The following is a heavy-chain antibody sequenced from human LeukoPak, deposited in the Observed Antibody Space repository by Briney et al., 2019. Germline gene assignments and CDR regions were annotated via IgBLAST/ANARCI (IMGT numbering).Heavy chain of an antibody. Sequence: ASVKVSCKASGYTFTSYGISRVRQAPGQGLEWMGWISAYNGNTNYAQKLQGRVTMTTDTSTSTAYMELRSLRSDDTAVYYCARDLSRGIVVVVAATEFDYWGQGTLVTVSS. D-gene: IGHD2-15*01. CDR1: GYTFTSYG. J-gene: IGHJ4*02. CDR2: ISAYNGNT. V-gene: IGHV1-18*01. CDR3: ARDLSRGIVVVVAATEFDY.